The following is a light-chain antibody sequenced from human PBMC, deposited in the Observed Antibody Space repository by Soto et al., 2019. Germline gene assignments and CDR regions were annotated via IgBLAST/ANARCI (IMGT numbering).Light chain of an antibody. J-gene: IGKJ1*01. CDR3: QHLNGYPIT. Sequence: AIRMTQSPSSFSASTGDRVTITCRASQGISSYLAWHQQKPGKAPKLLIYEVSTLQSGVPSRFSGSGSGTDFTLTISSLQPEDFATYYCQHLNGYPITFGQGTKVDI. CDR2: EVS. V-gene: IGKV1-8*01. CDR1: QGISSY.